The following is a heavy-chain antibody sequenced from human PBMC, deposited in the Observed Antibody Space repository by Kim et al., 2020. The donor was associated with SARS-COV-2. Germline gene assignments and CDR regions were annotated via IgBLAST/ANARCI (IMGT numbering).Heavy chain of an antibody. Sequence: ATYAQKFQGRVTITADESTSTAYMELSSLRSEDTAVYYCARVMAVAGTISWGQGTLVTVSS. J-gene: IGHJ5*02. V-gene: IGHV1-69*01. D-gene: IGHD6-19*01. CDR2: A. CDR3: ARVMAVAGTIS.